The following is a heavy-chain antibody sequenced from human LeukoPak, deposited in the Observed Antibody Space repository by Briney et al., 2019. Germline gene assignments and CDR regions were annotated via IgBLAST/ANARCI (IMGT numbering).Heavy chain of an antibody. J-gene: IGHJ4*02. CDR1: GFTFSSYG. Sequence: TGGSLRLSCAASGFTFSSYGMHWVRQAPGKGLEWVAVIWYDGSNKYYADSVKGRFTISRDNSKNTLYLQMNSLRAEDTAVYYCAKHADNGSYRSPSFEYWGQGTPVTVFS. CDR2: IWYDGSNK. V-gene: IGHV3-30*02. D-gene: IGHD1-26*01. CDR3: AKHADNGSYRSPSFEY.